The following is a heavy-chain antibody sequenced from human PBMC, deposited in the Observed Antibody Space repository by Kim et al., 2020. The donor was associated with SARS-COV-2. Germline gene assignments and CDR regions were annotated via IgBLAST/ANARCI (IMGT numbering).Heavy chain of an antibody. Sequence: GGSLRLSCAASGFTVSSNYMSWVRQAPGKGLEWVSVIYSGGSTYYADSVKGRFTISRDNSKNTLYLQMNSLRAEDTAVYYCARDREGWLRGGGAFDYWGQGTLVTVSS. D-gene: IGHD5-12*01. CDR1: GFTVSSNY. CDR3: ARDREGWLRGGGAFDY. CDR2: IYSGGST. J-gene: IGHJ4*02. V-gene: IGHV3-66*01.